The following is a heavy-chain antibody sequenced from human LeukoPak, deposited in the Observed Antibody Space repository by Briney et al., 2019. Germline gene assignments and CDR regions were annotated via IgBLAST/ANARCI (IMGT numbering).Heavy chain of an antibody. D-gene: IGHD3-9*01. V-gene: IGHV3-11*04. CDR1: GFTFSDYY. CDR2: ISSSGSTI. Sequence: GGSLRLSCAASGFTFSDYYMSWIRQAPGKGLEWVSYISSSGSTIYYADSVKGRFTISRDNAKNSLYLQMNSLRAEDTAVYYCARGSYDILTGYYFGTLVDYWGQGTLVTVSS. CDR3: ARGSYDILTGYYFGTLVDY. J-gene: IGHJ4*02.